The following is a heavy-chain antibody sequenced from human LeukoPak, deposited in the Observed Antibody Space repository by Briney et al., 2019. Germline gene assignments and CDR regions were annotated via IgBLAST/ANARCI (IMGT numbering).Heavy chain of an antibody. Sequence: PGGSLRLPCAASGFTFSSYEMNWVRQAPGKGLEWVSYISSSGSTICYADSVKGRFTISRDNAKNSLYLQMNSLRAEDTAVYYCAELGITMIGGVWGKGTTVTISS. CDR2: ISSSGSTI. D-gene: IGHD3-10*02. CDR3: AELGITMIGGV. CDR1: GFTFSSYE. V-gene: IGHV3-48*03. J-gene: IGHJ6*04.